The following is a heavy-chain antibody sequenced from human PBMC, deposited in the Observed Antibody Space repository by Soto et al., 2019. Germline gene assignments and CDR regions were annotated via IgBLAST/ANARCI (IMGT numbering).Heavy chain of an antibody. D-gene: IGHD3-22*01. CDR3: ARGLKYYYDSSGYYTPYCYVMAV. CDR2: INHSGST. CDR1: GGSFSGYY. J-gene: IGHJ6*02. V-gene: IGHV4-34*01. Sequence: SETLSLTCAVYGGSFSGYYWSWIRQPPGKGLEWIGEINHSGSTNYNPSLKSRVTISVDTSKNQFSLKLSSVTAADTAVYYCARGLKYYYDSSGYYTPYCYVMAVWGRGTRVPVS.